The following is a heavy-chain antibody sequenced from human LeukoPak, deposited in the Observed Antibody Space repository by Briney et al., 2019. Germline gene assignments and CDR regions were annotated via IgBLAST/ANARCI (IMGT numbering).Heavy chain of an antibody. CDR2: IYHSGST. J-gene: IGHJ4*02. Sequence: PSETLSLTCTVSGYSISSGYYCGWIRQPPGKVLEWIGSIYHSGSTYYNPSLKSLVTISVDTSKNHSSLKLSSVTAADTAVYYCATDAVGATPYANFDYWGQGTLVTVSS. D-gene: IGHD1-26*01. V-gene: IGHV4-38-2*02. CDR1: GYSISSGYY. CDR3: ATDAVGATPYANFDY.